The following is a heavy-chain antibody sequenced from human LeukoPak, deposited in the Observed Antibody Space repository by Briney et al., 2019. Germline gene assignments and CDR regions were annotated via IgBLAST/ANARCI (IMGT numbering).Heavy chain of an antibody. V-gene: IGHV3-30*01. CDR3: AKADAKEMATSPPDV. Sequence: GGSLRLSCAASGFTFSSYAMHWVRQAPGKGLEWVAVIPYDGSNKYYADSVKGRFTISRDNSKNTLYLQMNSLRAEDTAVYYCAKADAKEMATSPPDVWGQGTTVTVSS. J-gene: IGHJ6*02. D-gene: IGHD5-24*01. CDR2: IPYDGSNK. CDR1: GFTFSSYA.